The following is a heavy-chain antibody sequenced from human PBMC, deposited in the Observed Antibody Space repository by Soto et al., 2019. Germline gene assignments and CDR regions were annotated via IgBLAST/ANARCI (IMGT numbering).Heavy chain of an antibody. CDR1: GFTFSSYA. Sequence: EVQLLESGGGLVQPGGSLRLSCAASGFTFSSYAMSWVRQAPGKGLEWVSAISGSGGSTYYADSVKGRFTISRDNSKNTLYLPMNSLSAEATAVYYCARSSSGWYFDYWGQGTLVTVSS. V-gene: IGHV3-23*01. J-gene: IGHJ4*02. CDR3: ARSSSGWYFDY. D-gene: IGHD6-19*01. CDR2: ISGSGGST.